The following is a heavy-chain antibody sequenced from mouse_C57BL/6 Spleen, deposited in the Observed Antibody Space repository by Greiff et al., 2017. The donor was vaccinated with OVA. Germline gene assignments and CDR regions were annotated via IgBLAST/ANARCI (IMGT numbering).Heavy chain of an antibody. V-gene: IGHV1-81*01. J-gene: IGHJ2*01. CDR2: IYPRSGNT. D-gene: IGHD2-4*01. Sequence: QVQLKESGAELARPGASVKLSCKASGYTFTSYGISWVKQRTGQGLEWIGEIYPRSGNTYYNEKFKGKATLTADKSSSTAYMELRSLTSEDSAVYFCATMGDYDDYFDYWGQGTTLTVSS. CDR1: GYTFTSYG. CDR3: ATMGDYDDYFDY.